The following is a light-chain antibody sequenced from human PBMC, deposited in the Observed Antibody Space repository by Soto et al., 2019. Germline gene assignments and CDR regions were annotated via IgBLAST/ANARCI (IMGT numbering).Light chain of an antibody. Sequence: EIVLTQSPGTLSLSPGERATLSCRASQSVSSSYLAWYQQKPGQAPRLLLYGASSRPTGIPDRFSGSGSGTDFTLTISRLEPEDFAVYYCQQYNSWPLTFGGGTKVDIK. CDR3: QQYNSWPLT. J-gene: IGKJ4*01. CDR1: QSVSSSY. V-gene: IGKV3-20*01. CDR2: GAS.